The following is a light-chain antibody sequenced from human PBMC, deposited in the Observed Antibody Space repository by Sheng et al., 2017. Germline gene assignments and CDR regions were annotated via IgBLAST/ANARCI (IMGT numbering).Light chain of an antibody. Sequence: EIVLTQSPATLSLSPGQRATISCRASQSVGSYLAWYQQKPGQAPRLLIYDASNRATGIPARFSGSGSGTDFTLTISSLEPEDFAVYYCQQRGNWPTFGGGPKVEIK. J-gene: IGKJ4*01. V-gene: IGKV3-11*01. CDR3: QQRGNWPT. CDR2: DAS. CDR1: QSVGSY.